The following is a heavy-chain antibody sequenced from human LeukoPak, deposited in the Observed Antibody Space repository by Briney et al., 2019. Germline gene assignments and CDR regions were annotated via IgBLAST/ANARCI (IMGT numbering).Heavy chain of an antibody. CDR1: IDSIKNYY. V-gene: IGHV4-59*12. Sequence: PSETLSLTCTVSIDSIKNYYWNWIRQPPGKGLEWIGYIYHTGNTNYNPSLKSRLSMSIDPSKNQFSLKLNSVTAADTAVYYCARGNYGSGSYYVVSFDYWSRGTLVTVSS. CDR2: IYHTGNT. D-gene: IGHD3-10*01. CDR3: ARGNYGSGSYYVVSFDY. J-gene: IGHJ4*02.